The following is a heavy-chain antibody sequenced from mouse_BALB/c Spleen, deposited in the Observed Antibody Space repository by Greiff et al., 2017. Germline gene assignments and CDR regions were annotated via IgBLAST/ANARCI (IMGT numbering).Heavy chain of an antibody. CDR1: GFTFSSYG. J-gene: IGHJ2*01. Sequence: EVHLVESGGGLVQPGGSLKLSCAASGFTFSSYGMSWVRQTPDKRLELVATINSNGGSTYYPDSVKGRFTISRDNAKNTLYLQMSSLKSEDTAMYYCAREEYGNSDYWGQGTTLTVSS. CDR2: INSNGGST. D-gene: IGHD2-10*02. V-gene: IGHV5-6-3*01. CDR3: AREEYGNSDY.